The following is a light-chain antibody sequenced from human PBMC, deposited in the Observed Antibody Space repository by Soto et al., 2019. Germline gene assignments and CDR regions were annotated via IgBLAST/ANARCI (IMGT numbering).Light chain of an antibody. Sequence: QSVLTQPPSASGTPGQRVSISCSGSSSNIGSNSVNWYQQLPGTAPKLLIYSNNQWPSGVPDRISGSKSGTSASLAISGLQSEDEADYYCAAWDDSLNGPVFGTGTKVTVL. J-gene: IGLJ1*01. CDR2: SNN. CDR1: SSNIGSNS. CDR3: AAWDDSLNGPV. V-gene: IGLV1-44*01.